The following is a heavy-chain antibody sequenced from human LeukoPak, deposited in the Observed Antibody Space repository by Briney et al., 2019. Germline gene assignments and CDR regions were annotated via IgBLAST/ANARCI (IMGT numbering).Heavy chain of an antibody. V-gene: IGHV4-34*01. CDR1: GGSFSGYY. D-gene: IGHD3-10*01. Sequence: SETLSLTCAVYGGSFSGYYWSWIRQPPGKGLEWIGEINHSGSTNYNPSLKSRVTISVDTSKNQFSLKLSSVTAADTAVYYCAIPRYYHGSGSYYRGSYFDYWGQGTLATVSS. J-gene: IGHJ4*02. CDR2: INHSGST. CDR3: AIPRYYHGSGSYYRGSYFDY.